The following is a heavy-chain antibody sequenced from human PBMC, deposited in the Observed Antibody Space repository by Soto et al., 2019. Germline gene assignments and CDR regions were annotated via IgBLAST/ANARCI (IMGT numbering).Heavy chain of an antibody. Sequence: SETLSLTCTVSGGSTSSDNYWSWIRQPPGKGLEWIGHIYYSGNTDYNPSLKSRLAISIDTSKNQFSLKLSSVTAADTAVYFCAREGGESSDGLYYFDSWGQGSLVTVPS. CDR3: AREGGESSDGLYYFDS. V-gene: IGHV4-30-4*01. D-gene: IGHD3-16*01. CDR1: GGSTSSDNY. J-gene: IGHJ4*02. CDR2: IYYSGNT.